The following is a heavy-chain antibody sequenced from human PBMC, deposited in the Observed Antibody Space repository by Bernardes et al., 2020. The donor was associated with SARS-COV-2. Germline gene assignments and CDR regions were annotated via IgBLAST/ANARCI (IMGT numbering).Heavy chain of an antibody. Sequence: GGSLRLSCAASGFTFSSNAMTWVRQAPGKGLEWVSIISGRGSSTYYADSVKGRFTISRDNSKSTLYLQMNSLRAEDTAVYYCAKSLLRITFGGVFRPYGLDVWGHGTAVTVSS. J-gene: IGHJ6*02. D-gene: IGHD3-16*01. CDR3: AKSLLRITFGGVFRPYGLDV. CDR2: ISGRGSST. CDR1: GFTFSSNA. V-gene: IGHV3-23*01.